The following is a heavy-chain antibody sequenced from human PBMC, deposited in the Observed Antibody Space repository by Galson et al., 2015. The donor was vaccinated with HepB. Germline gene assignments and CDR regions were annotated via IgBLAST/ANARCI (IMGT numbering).Heavy chain of an antibody. V-gene: IGHV5-51*01. J-gene: IGHJ3*02. CDR3: ARQWRLGLDGFDI. Sequence: QSGAEVKKPGESLKISCKGSGYSFTNFWIAWVRQMPGKGLEWLGTIYPGDSDTRNSPSFEGQVILSVDTSISTAFLQWTTLKASDAAIYYCARQWRLGLDGFDIWGQGTMVTVSS. CDR1: GYSFTNFW. CDR2: IYPGDSDT. D-gene: IGHD2-21*01.